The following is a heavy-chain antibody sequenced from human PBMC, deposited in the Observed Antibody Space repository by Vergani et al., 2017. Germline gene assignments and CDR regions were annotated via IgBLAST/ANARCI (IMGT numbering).Heavy chain of an antibody. J-gene: IGHJ3*02. CDR3: ARGGGITIFGVVIDAFDI. Sequence: QVQLVESGGGVVQPGRSLRLSCAASGFTFSSYGMHWVRQAPGKGLEWVAVIWYDGSNKYYADSVKGRFTISRDNSKNTLYLQMNSLRAEDTAVYYCARGGGITIFGVVIDAFDIWGQGTMVTGSS. CDR2: IWYDGSNK. D-gene: IGHD3-3*01. V-gene: IGHV3-33*01. CDR1: GFTFSSYG.